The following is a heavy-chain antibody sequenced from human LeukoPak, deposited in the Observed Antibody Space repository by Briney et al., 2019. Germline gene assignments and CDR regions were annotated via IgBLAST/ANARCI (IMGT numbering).Heavy chain of an antibody. CDR3: ARDLYSSSWYGAFDI. V-gene: IGHV3-33*01. Sequence: GGSLRLSCAASGFTFSSYGMLWVRQAPGKGLEWVAVIWYDGSNKYYAGSVKGRFTISRDNSKNTLYLQMNSLRAEDTAVYYCARDLYSSSWYGAFDIWGQGTMVTVSS. CDR2: IWYDGSNK. J-gene: IGHJ3*02. CDR1: GFTFSSYG. D-gene: IGHD6-13*01.